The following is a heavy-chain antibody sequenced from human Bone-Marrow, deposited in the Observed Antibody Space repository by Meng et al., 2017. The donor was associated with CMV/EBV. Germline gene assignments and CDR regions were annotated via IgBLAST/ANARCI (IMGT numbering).Heavy chain of an antibody. J-gene: IGHJ5*02. CDR2: INPSGGST. Sequence: ASVKVSCKASGYTFTGYYMHWVRQAPGQGLEWMGIINPSGGSTSYAQKFQGRVTMTRDTSTSTVYMELSSLRSEDTAVYYCVRDEEIFGVVGPFDPWGQGTLVTVSS. CDR3: VRDEEIFGVVGPFDP. D-gene: IGHD3-3*01. V-gene: IGHV1-46*01. CDR1: GYTFTGYY.